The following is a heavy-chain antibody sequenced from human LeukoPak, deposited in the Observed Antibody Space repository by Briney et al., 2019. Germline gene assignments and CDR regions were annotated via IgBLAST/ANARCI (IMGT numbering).Heavy chain of an antibody. D-gene: IGHD3-3*01. Sequence: ASVKVSCKASGHTFTVYYIHWVRQAPGQGLEWMGWIHPGTGDTNYAQRFQGRVTVTRDTSITTAYMELSRLTSDDTAVYYCARDHFDFWSGYSATYFDYWGQGALVTVSS. CDR2: IHPGTGDT. CDR3: ARDHFDFWSGYSATYFDY. J-gene: IGHJ4*02. CDR1: GHTFTVYY. V-gene: IGHV1-2*02.